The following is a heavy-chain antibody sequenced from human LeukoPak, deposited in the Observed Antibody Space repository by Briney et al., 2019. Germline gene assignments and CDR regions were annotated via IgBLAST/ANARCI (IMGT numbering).Heavy chain of an antibody. J-gene: IGHJ4*02. Sequence: SESLSPTCAVYGGFFSGYYWSWIRQPPGKWLEWIGEINHSGSTNYNPSLKSRVTISVDTSKNQFSLKLSSVTAADTAVYYCARGLLVRKYYYDSSGYLLDYWGQGTLVTVSS. D-gene: IGHD3-22*01. V-gene: IGHV4-34*01. CDR2: INHSGST. CDR3: ARGLLVRKYYYDSSGYLLDY. CDR1: GGFFSGYY.